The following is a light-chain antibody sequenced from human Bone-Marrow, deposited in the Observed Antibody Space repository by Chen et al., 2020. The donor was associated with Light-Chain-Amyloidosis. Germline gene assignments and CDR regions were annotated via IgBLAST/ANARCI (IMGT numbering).Light chain of an antibody. CDR1: SSDVGGDNH. Sequence: QSALTQPASVSGSPRPSTTLSCTGTSSDVGGDNHVSWYQQHPDKAPKLMSYEVTNRPSWVPDRFSGSKSDNTASLTISGLQTEDEADYFCSSYTITNTLVFGSGTRVTVL. J-gene: IGLJ1*01. CDR2: EVT. CDR3: SSYTITNTLV. V-gene: IGLV2-14*01.